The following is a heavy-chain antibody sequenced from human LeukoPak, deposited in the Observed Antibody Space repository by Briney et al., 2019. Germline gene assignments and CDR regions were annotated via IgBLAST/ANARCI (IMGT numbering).Heavy chain of an antibody. Sequence: GASVKVSCKASGYTFTSYDINWVRQATGQGLEWMGWMNPNSGNTGYAQKFQGRVTMTRNTSISTAYMELSSLRSEDTAVYYRARGSRARWLQFFDYWGQGTLVIVS. CDR1: GYTFTSYD. CDR3: ARGSRARWLQFFDY. J-gene: IGHJ4*02. V-gene: IGHV1-8*01. CDR2: MNPNSGNT. D-gene: IGHD5-24*01.